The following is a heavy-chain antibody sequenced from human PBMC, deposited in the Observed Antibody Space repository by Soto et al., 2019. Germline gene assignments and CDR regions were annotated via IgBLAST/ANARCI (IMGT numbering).Heavy chain of an antibody. CDR2: IGGDAST. V-gene: IGHV3-23*01. D-gene: IGHD3-10*01. CDR1: GFTFSNYA. CDR3: AKDQPYGSGELDYYYGMDV. J-gene: IGHJ6*02. Sequence: LRLSCAASGFTFSNYAMNWVRHAPGRGLEWVSVIGGDASTYYADSVKGRFTISRDNSKNTLYLHMNSLRAEDTAIYYCAKDQPYGSGELDYYYGMDVWGQGTTVTVSS.